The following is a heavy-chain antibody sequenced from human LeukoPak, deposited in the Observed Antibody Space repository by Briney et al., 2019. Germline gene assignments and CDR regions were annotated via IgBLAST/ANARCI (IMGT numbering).Heavy chain of an antibody. CDR3: TKSPRWAAAPDY. D-gene: IGHD6-13*01. Sequence: GGSLRLSCAASGFTFADYAMQWVRQAPGKGLEWVSGVSWNSGNIGYAESVKGRFTISRDNPKNSLYLQMNSLRAEDTALYYCTKSPRWAAAPDYWGRGTLVTVSS. CDR2: VSWNSGNI. V-gene: IGHV3-9*01. J-gene: IGHJ4*02. CDR1: GFTFADYA.